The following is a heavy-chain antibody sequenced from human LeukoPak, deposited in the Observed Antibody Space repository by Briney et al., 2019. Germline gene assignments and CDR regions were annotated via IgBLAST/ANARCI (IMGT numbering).Heavy chain of an antibody. CDR2: IKQDGSEK. CDR3: ARVGSYDYYFDY. J-gene: IGHJ4*02. Sequence: GGSLRLSCAASGFTLSSYWMSWVRQAPGKGLEWVANIKQDGSEKYYVDSVKGRFTISRDNAKNSLYLQMNSLRAEDTAVYYCARVGSYDYYFDYWGQGTLVTVSS. D-gene: IGHD3-16*01. V-gene: IGHV3-7*01. CDR1: GFTLSSYW.